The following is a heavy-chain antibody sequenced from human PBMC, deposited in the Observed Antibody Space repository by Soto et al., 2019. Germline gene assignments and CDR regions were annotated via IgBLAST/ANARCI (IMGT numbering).Heavy chain of an antibody. CDR1: GFTFSGYE. CDR2: LSSSGITI. J-gene: IGHJ4*02. CDR3: ARGGDYYDSSGYYRPLDY. D-gene: IGHD3-22*01. Sequence: GGSLRLSCAASGFTFSGYEMNWVRQGPGKGLEWVSYLSSSGITIYYADSVKGRFTISRDNAKNSMYLQMNSLRADDTAVYYCARGGDYYDSSGYYRPLDYWGQGTLVTVSS. V-gene: IGHV3-48*03.